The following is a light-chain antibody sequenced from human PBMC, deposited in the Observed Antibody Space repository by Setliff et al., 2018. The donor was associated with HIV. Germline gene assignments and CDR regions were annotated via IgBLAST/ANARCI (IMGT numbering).Light chain of an antibody. J-gene: IGLJ2*01. V-gene: IGLV2-18*02. CDR2: EVS. Sequence: QSALAQPPSVSGSPGQSVTISCNGTSSDVGSYNRVSWYQQPPGAAPKLIIFEVSNRPSGVPDRFSGSRSGNTASLTISGLKAEDESQYHCSSYSSSSTLVFGGGTKVTVL. CDR3: SSYSSSSTLV. CDR1: SSDVGSYNR.